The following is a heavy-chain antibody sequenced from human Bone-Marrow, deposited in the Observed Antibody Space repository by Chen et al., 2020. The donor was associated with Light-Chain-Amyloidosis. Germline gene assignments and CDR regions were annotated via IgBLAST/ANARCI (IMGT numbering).Heavy chain of an antibody. J-gene: IGHJ6*02. CDR3: ARWGRDYYGMDV. CDR1: GFTFSSYD. CDR2: IGTAGDT. V-gene: IGHV3-13*01. D-gene: IGHD7-27*01. Sequence: EVQLVESGGGLLQRGGSLRLSCAASGFTFSSYDMHWVRQATGKGLEWVSAIGTAGDTYYPGSVKGRFTISRENAKNSLYLQMNSLRAGDTAVYYCARWGRDYYGMDVWGQGTTVTVSS.